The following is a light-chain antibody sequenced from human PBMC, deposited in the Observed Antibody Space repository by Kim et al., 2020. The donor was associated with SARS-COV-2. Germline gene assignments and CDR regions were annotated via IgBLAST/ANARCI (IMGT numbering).Light chain of an antibody. CDR3: QHYSRFPYT. CDR1: ENIGTW. V-gene: IGKV1-5*03. Sequence: ASVGDRVTITGRASENIGTWLAWYQQKPGRAPSLLIYLASTLERGVPSRFSGTGSGTEFSLSITSLQPDDFATYYCQHYSRFPYTFGQGTKLEI. J-gene: IGKJ2*01. CDR2: LAS.